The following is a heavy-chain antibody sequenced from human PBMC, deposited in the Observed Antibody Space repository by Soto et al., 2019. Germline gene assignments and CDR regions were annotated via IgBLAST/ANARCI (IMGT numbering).Heavy chain of an antibody. CDR3: ARYYDFWSGYTSLFDY. CDR1: GYTFTSYG. CDR2: ISAYNGNT. D-gene: IGHD3-3*01. V-gene: IGHV1-18*01. Sequence: ASVKVSCKASGYTFTSYGISWVRQAPGQGLEWMGWISAYNGNTNYAQKLQGRVTMTTDTSTGTAYMELRSLRSDDTAVYYCARYYDFWSGYTSLFDYWGQGTLVTVSS. J-gene: IGHJ4*02.